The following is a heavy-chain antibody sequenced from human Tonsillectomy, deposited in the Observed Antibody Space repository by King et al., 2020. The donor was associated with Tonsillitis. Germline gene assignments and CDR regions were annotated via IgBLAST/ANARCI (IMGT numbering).Heavy chain of an antibody. D-gene: IGHD2-8*01. J-gene: IGHJ4*02. V-gene: IGHV3-23*04. Sequence: VQLVESGGGLVQPGGSLRLSCAASGFTFSSYAMSWVRQAPGKGLEWVSGISGSGVSTYYADSVKGRFTISRGNSKNTLYLQMNSLRAEDTAVYYCAKEHGKGYCTNGVCYNFDYWGPGTLVTVSS. CDR3: AKEHGKGYCTNGVCYNFDY. CDR1: GFTFSSYA. CDR2: ISGSGVST.